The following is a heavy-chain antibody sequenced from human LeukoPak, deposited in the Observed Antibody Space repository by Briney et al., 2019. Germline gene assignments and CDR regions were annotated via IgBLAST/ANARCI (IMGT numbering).Heavy chain of an antibody. Sequence: PSETLSLTCTVSGDSISSYYWSWFRQPPGKGLEWLGYIYYSGSTNRNPSLNYNPSLKSRVPISMDTSKTQFSLKLSSVTAADTAVYYCARHTLAGSVDAFDIWGQGTMVTVSS. D-gene: IGHD6-19*01. J-gene: IGHJ3*02. CDR3: ARHTLAGSVDAFDI. CDR2: IYYSGSTNRNPSL. V-gene: IGHV4-59*08. CDR1: GDSISSYY.